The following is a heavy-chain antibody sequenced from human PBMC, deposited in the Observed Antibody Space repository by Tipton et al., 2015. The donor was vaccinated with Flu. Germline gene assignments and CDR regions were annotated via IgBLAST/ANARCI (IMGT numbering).Heavy chain of an antibody. CDR1: GYTFTGYY. CDR3: ARDLGVVVVPAAMRGRHYYYYGMDV. Sequence: QSGAEVKKPGASVKVSCKASGYTFTGYYMHWVRQAPGQGLEWMGWINPNSGGTNYAQKFQGRVTMTRDTSISTAYMEPSRLRSDDTAVYYCARDLGVVVVPAAMRGRHYYYYGMDVWGQGTTVTVSS. CDR2: INPNSGGT. D-gene: IGHD2-2*01. J-gene: IGHJ6*02. V-gene: IGHV1-2*02.